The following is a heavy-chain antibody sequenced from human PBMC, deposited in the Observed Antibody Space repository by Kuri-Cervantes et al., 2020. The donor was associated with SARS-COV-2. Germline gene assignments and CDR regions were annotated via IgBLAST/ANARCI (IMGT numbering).Heavy chain of an antibody. V-gene: IGHV1-69*10. CDR1: GDTFSSYR. Sequence: SVKVSCKASGDTFSSYRIGWVRQAPGQGLEWMGGIIPMLGIPDYAQKFQGRVTITADKSTSTAYMELSSLRSEDTAVYYCARDLGDGYNYYYYYGMDVWGQGTTVTVSS. CDR3: ARDLGDGYNYYYYYGMDV. D-gene: IGHD5-24*01. J-gene: IGHJ6*02. CDR2: IIPMLGIP.